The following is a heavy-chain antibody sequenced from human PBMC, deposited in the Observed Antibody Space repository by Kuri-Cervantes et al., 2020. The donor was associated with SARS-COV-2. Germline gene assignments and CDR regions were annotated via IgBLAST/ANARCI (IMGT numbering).Heavy chain of an antibody. Sequence: GESLKISCAASGFTFSSYAMSWVRQAPGKGLEWVSAISGSGGSTYYADSVKGRFTISRDNSKNTLYLQMNSLRAEDTAVYFCAKVMGRNTMVRGKNPDALDSWGQGTMVTVSS. CDR1: GFTFSSYA. V-gene: IGHV3-23*01. D-gene: IGHD3-10*01. J-gene: IGHJ3*01. CDR2: ISGSGGST. CDR3: AKVMGRNTMVRGKNPDALDS.